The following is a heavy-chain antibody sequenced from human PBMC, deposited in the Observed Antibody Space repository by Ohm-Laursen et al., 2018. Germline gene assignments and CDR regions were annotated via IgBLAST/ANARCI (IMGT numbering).Heavy chain of an antibody. J-gene: IGHJ4*02. CDR1: GFTFSSYA. Sequence: GSLRLSCAASGFTFSSYAMSWVRQAPGKGLEWVSTISGSGGSTYYADSVKGRFTISRDNSKNTLYLQMNSLRAEDTAVYYCASVAIWFGESFDNWGQGTLVTVSS. CDR3: ASVAIWFGESFDN. D-gene: IGHD3-10*01. V-gene: IGHV3-23*01. CDR2: ISGSGGST.